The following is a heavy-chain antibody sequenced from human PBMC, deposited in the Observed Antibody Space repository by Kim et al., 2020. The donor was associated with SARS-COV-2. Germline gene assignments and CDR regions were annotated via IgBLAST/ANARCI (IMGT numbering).Heavy chain of an antibody. D-gene: IGHD3-22*01. CDR2: IIPIFGTA. CDR3: ASRGDSSGYPFVY. V-gene: IGHV1-69*06. Sequence: SVKVSCKASGGNFSSYAISWVRQAPGQGLEWMGGIIPIFGTANYAQKLQGRVTITADKSTSTAYMELSSLRSEDTDVYYCASRGDSSGYPFVYWGQGTL. CDR1: GGNFSSYA. J-gene: IGHJ4*02.